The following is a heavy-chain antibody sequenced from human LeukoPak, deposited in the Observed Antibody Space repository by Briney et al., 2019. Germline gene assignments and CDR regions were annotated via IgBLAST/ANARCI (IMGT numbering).Heavy chain of an antibody. Sequence: SQTLSLTCVISGDSLSSNSAAWNRIRQSPSRGLEWLGRTYYRSKWYNDYAVSVKSRITINPDTSKNQFSLQLNSVTPEDTAVYYCARWVSGSIPAAFDYWGQGTLVTVSS. CDR1: GDSLSSNSAA. CDR3: ARWVSGSIPAAFDY. D-gene: IGHD3-22*01. J-gene: IGHJ4*02. CDR2: TYYRSKWYN. V-gene: IGHV6-1*01.